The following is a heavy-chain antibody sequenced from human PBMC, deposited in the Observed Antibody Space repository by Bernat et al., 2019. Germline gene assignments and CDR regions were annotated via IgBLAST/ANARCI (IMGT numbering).Heavy chain of an antibody. J-gene: IGHJ4*02. CDR1: GFTFSSYA. V-gene: IGHV3-30-3*01. CDR3: ARDLGRVFDY. Sequence: QVQLVESGGGVVQPGRSLRLSCAASGFTFSSYAMHWVRQAPGKGLEWVAVISYDGSNKSYADSVKGRFTISRDNSKNTLYLQMNSLRAEDTAVYYCARDLGRVFDYWGQGTLVTVSS. CDR2: ISYDGSNK.